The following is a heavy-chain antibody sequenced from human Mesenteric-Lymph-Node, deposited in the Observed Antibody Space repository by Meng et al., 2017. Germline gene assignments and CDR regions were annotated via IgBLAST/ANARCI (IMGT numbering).Heavy chain of an antibody. J-gene: IGHJ6*02. V-gene: IGHV1-2*02. D-gene: IGHD6-19*01. CDR3: ARDLAVAGTYYYYYGMDV. Sequence: ASVKVSCKASGYTFTGYYMHWVRQAPGQGLEWMGWINPNSGGTNYAQKFQGRVTMTRDTSISTAYMELSRLRSDDTAVYYCARDLAVAGTYYYYYGMDVWGQGTTVTVSS. CDR1: GYTFTGYY. CDR2: INPNSGGT.